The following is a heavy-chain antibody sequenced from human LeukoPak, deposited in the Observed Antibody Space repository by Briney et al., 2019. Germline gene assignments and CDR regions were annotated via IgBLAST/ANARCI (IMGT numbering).Heavy chain of an antibody. V-gene: IGHV3-64D*06. CDR1: GFVFSNYN. CDR2: ISSNGGST. Sequence: GGSLRLSCAASGFVFSNYNMHWVRQAPGKGLEYVSAISSNGGSTYYADSVKGRFTISRDNSKNTLYLQMSSLRAEDTAVYYCANGIQAGILDYWGQGTLVTVSS. CDR3: ANGIQAGILDY. J-gene: IGHJ4*02. D-gene: IGHD6-19*01.